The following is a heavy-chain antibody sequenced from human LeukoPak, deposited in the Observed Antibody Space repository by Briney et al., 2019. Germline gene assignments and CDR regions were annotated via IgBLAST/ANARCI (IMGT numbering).Heavy chain of an antibody. V-gene: IGHV4-39*01. Sequence: SETLSLTCTVSGGSISSSSYYWGWIRQPPGKGLEWIGSIYYSGSTYYNPSLKSRATISVDTSKNQFSLKLSSVTAADTAVYYCAGGFSTYYYYYMDVWGKGTTVTISS. CDR1: GGSISSSSYY. J-gene: IGHJ6*03. D-gene: IGHD2-15*01. CDR2: IYYSGST. CDR3: AGGFSTYYYYYMDV.